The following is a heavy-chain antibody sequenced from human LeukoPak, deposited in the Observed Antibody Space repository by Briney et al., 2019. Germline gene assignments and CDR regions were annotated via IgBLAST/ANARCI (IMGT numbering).Heavy chain of an antibody. CDR2: IWYDGSNK. CDR1: GFTFSSYG. Sequence: PGGSLRLSCAASGFTFSSYGMHWVRQAPGKGLEWVAVIWYDGSNKYYADSVKGRFTISRDNSKNTLYLQMNSLRADDTAVYYCARHFLYYGSENYYYYFYAMDVWGQGTTVTVSS. J-gene: IGHJ6*02. CDR3: ARHFLYYGSENYYYYFYAMDV. D-gene: IGHD3-10*01. V-gene: IGHV3-33*01.